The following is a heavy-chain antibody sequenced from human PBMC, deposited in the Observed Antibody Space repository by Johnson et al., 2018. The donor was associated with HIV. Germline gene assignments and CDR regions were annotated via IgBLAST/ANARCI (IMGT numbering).Heavy chain of an antibody. CDR1: GFTFSCYA. V-gene: IGHV3-13*01. Sequence: VQLVESGGSVVQPGRSLRLSCAASGFTFSCYAINCVRQTTGKGLEWISGIGSSGDTFYPGSVKGRFTISRANAKNSLYLQMNSLRAEDTAVYYCASKIVVVPGGVGTFDIWGQGTMVTVSS. CDR2: IGSSGDT. CDR3: ASKIVVVPGGVGTFDI. J-gene: IGHJ3*02. D-gene: IGHD3-22*01.